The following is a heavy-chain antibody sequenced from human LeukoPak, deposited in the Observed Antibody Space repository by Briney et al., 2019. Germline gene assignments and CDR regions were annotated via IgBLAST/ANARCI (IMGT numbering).Heavy chain of an antibody. CDR1: GGSISSYY. CDR3: AREGGYSLSRQYFQH. CDR2: IYYSGST. J-gene: IGHJ1*01. D-gene: IGHD5-18*01. V-gene: IGHV4-59*12. Sequence: SETLSLTCTVSGGSISSYYWSWIRQPPGKGLEWIGYIYYSGSTNYNPSLKSRVTISVDTSKNQFSLKLSSVTAADTAVYYCAREGGYSLSRQYFQHWGQGTLVTVSS.